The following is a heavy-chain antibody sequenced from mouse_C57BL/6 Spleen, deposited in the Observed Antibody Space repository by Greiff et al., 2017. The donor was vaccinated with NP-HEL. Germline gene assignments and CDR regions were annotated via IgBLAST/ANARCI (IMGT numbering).Heavy chain of an antibody. CDR3: ARGHYGTLMDY. D-gene: IGHD1-1*01. Sequence: EVQLQQSGPGLVKPSQSLSLTCSVTGYSITSGYYWNWIRQFPGNKLEWMGYISYDGSNNYNPSLKNRISITRDTSKNQFFLKLNSVTTEDTATYYCARGHYGTLMDYWGQGTSVTVSS. CDR2: ISYDGSN. V-gene: IGHV3-6*01. J-gene: IGHJ4*01. CDR1: GYSITSGYY.